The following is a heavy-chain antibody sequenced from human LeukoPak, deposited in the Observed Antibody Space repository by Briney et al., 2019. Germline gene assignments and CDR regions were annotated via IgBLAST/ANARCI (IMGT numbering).Heavy chain of an antibody. CDR1: GFTFSSYS. CDR3: ARDTYYYDSSGYYPDYYYYGMDV. Sequence: PGGSLRLSCAASGFTFSSYSMNWVRQAPGKGLEWVSFISSRSDTIYYADSVKGRFTISRDNAKNSLYLQMNSLRAEDTAVYYCARDTYYYDSSGYYPDYYYYGMDVWGQGTTVTVSS. V-gene: IGHV3-48*04. J-gene: IGHJ6*02. D-gene: IGHD3-22*01. CDR2: ISSRSDTI.